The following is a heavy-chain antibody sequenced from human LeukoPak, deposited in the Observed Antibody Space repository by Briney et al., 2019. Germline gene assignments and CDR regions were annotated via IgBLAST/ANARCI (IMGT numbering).Heavy chain of an antibody. CDR2: ISSSSSYT. J-gene: IGHJ6*02. V-gene: IGHV3-21*01. Sequence: GGSLRLSCAASGFTFSTYGMNWVRQAPGKGLEWVSSISSSSSYTYYADSVKGRFTISRDNAKNSLYLQMNSLRAEDTAVYYCARIDYFYGIDVWGQGTTVTVSS. CDR3: ARIDYFYGIDV. CDR1: GFTFSTYG.